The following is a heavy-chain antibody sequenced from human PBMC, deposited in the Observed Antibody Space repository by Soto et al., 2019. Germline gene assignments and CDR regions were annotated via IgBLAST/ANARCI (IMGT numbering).Heavy chain of an antibody. Sequence: EVQLAESGGGLAQPGGSLRLSGAASGFTLRGYAMDWVRQAPGKGLEYVSGISSNGVGTYYANSVQGRFTISRDNSKNTVYLQMGSLRPEDMAVYYCARRARPDFYYMDVWGKGTTVTVSS. CDR3: ARRARPDFYYMDV. CDR2: ISSNGVGT. D-gene: IGHD6-6*01. CDR1: GFTLRGYA. V-gene: IGHV3-64*01. J-gene: IGHJ6*03.